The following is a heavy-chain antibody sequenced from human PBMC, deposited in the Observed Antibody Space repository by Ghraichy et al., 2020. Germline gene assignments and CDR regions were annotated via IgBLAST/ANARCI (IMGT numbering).Heavy chain of an antibody. J-gene: IGHJ5*02. CDR1: GGSISSYY. V-gene: IGHV4-4*07. D-gene: IGHD6-13*01. CDR2: IYTSGST. CDR3: ARDRVGTAAAALGWFDP. Sequence: SETLSLTCTVSGGSISSYYWSWIRQPAGKGLEWIGRIYTSGSTNYNPSLKSRVTMSVDTSKNQFSLKLSSVTAADTAVYYCARDRVGTAAAALGWFDPWGQGTLVTVSS.